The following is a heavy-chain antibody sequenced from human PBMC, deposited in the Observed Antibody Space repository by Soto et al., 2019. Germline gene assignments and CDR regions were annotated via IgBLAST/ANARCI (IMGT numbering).Heavy chain of an antibody. CDR3: ARNFRTIVLMVYAMARFDY. CDR2: IYYSGST. CDR1: GGSISSSSYY. D-gene: IGHD2-8*01. J-gene: IGHJ4*02. V-gene: IGHV4-39*01. Sequence: SETLSLTCTVSGGSISSSSYYWGWIRQPPGKGLEWIGSIYYSGSTYYNPSLKSRVTISVDTSKNQFSLKLSSVTAADTAVYYCARNFRTIVLMVYAMARFDYWGQGTLVTVSS.